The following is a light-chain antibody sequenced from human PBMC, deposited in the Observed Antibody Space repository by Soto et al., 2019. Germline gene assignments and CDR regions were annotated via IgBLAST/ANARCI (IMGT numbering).Light chain of an antibody. J-gene: IGKJ4*01. V-gene: IGKV1-39*01. CDR2: AAS. CDR3: QQSYSTPLT. Sequence: DIQMTQSPSSLSASVGDRVTLTCRASQSISSYFNWYQQKPGKAPQLLIYAASRLQSGVPSRFSGSGSGTDFTLTISSLQPEDFATYYCQQSYSTPLTFGGGTKVEIK. CDR1: QSISSY.